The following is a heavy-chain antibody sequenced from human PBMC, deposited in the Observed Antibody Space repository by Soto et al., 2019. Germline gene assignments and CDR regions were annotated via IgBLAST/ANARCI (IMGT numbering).Heavy chain of an antibody. D-gene: IGHD2-15*01. J-gene: IGHJ3*02. CDR3: ARGVVVVGTRAFDI. V-gene: IGHV4-59*01. Sequence: QVQLQESGPGLVKPSETLSLTCTVSGGSISSYYWSWIRQPPGKGLEWIGYIYYSGSTNYNPSLKRRVTISVDTSKNQFSLKLSSVTAADTAVYYCARGVVVVGTRAFDIWGQGTMVTVSS. CDR2: IYYSGST. CDR1: GGSISSYY.